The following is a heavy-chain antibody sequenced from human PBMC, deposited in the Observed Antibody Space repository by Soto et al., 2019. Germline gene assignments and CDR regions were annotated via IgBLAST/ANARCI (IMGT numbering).Heavy chain of an antibody. CDR1: GHRFTTYW. V-gene: IGHV5-10-1*01. Sequence: GESLKISCKTSGHRFTTYWISWVRQMPGKGLEYMGKINPTDSETNYSPSFEGHVTFSVDRSTSTAYVRWNSLKASDTAMYYCASPTMTSTSFYYTMDVWGQGTTVTVSS. CDR3: ASPTMTSTSFYYTMDV. CDR2: INPTDSET. D-gene: IGHD4-17*01. J-gene: IGHJ6*02.